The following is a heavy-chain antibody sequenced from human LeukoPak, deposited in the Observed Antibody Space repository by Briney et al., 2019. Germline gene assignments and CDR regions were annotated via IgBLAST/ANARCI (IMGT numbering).Heavy chain of an antibody. CDR1: GGSISSGTYY. CDR2: IYYSGST. J-gene: IGHJ2*01. CDR3: ARWGAADSSGYLNWYFDL. V-gene: IGHV4-39*01. D-gene: IGHD3-22*01. Sequence: PSETLSLTCIVSGGSISSGTYYWGWIRQPPGKGLEWIGSIYYSGSTHYNPSLKSRVTISVDTSKNQFSLKLSSVTAADTAVYYCARWGAADSSGYLNWYFDLWGRGTLVTVSS.